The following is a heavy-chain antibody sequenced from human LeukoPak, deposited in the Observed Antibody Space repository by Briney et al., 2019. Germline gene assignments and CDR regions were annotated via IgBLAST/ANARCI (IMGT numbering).Heavy chain of an antibody. Sequence: GGSLRLSCAASGFTFSSYAMHWVRQAPGKGLEWVAVISYDGSNKYYADSVKGRFTISRDNSKNTLYLQMNSLRAEDTAVYYCANIAATVFDYWGQGTLVTVSS. J-gene: IGHJ4*02. D-gene: IGHD6-13*01. CDR2: ISYDGSNK. CDR3: ANIAATVFDY. CDR1: GFTFSSYA. V-gene: IGHV3-30*04.